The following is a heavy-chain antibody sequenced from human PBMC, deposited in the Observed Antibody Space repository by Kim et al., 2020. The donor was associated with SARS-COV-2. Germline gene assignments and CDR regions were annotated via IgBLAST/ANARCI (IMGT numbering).Heavy chain of an antibody. D-gene: IGHD5-18*01. Sequence: SVKVSCKASGGTFSSYAISWVRQAPGQGLEWMGGIIPIFGTANYAQKFQGRVTITADESTSTAYMELSSLRSEDTAVYYCASNWWIQLWSEAHYGMDVWGQGTTVTVSS. V-gene: IGHV1-69*13. CDR3: ASNWWIQLWSEAHYGMDV. CDR2: IIPIFGTA. CDR1: GGTFSSYA. J-gene: IGHJ6*02.